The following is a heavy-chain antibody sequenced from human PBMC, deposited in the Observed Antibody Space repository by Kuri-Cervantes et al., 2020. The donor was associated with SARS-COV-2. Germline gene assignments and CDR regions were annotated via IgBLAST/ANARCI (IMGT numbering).Heavy chain of an antibody. CDR2: IYHSGST. Sequence: SDPLSPTGAVPGGSISSGGYSWSWIRQPPGKGLERIGYIYHSGSTYYNPSLKSRVTISVDTSKNQFSLKLSSVTAADTAVYYCAREGQDPGELLRWFDPWGQGTLVTVSS. CDR3: AREGQDPGELLRWFDP. CDR1: GGSISSGGYS. V-gene: IGHV4-30-2*01. J-gene: IGHJ5*02. D-gene: IGHD3-10*01.